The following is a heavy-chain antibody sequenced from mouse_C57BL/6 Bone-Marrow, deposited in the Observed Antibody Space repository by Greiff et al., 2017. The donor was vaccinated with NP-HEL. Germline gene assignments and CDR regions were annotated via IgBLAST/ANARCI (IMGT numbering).Heavy chain of an antibody. CDR1: GYTFTSYW. J-gene: IGHJ3*01. V-gene: IGHV1-69*01. CDR3: ARGLRRFAY. CDR2: IDPSDSYT. D-gene: IGHD2-4*01. Sequence: QVQLQQPGAELVMPGASVKLSCKASGYTFTSYWMHWVKQRPGQGLEWIGEIDPSDSYTNYNQKFKGKSTLTVDKSSSTAYMQLSSLTSEGSAVYYCARGLRRFAYWGQGTLVTVSA.